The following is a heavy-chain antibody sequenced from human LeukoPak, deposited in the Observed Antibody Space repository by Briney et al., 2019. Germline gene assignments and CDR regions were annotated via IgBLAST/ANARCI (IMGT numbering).Heavy chain of an antibody. J-gene: IGHJ4*02. CDR1: GGSMSSYY. CDR2: TYYSGNT. V-gene: IGHV4-59*01. CDR3: ARVFHDSSGYPLDY. D-gene: IGHD3-22*01. Sequence: SETLSLTCTVSGGSMSSYYWSWIRQPPGKGLEWIGYTYYSGNTNYNPSPKSRVTISVDTSKNQFSLKVSSVTAADTAVYYCARVFHDSSGYPLDYWGQGTLVTVSS.